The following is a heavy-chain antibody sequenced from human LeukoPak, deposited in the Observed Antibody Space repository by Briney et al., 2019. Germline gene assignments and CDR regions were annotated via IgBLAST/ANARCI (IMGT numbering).Heavy chain of an antibody. D-gene: IGHD6-13*01. Sequence: SETLSLTCTVSGGSISSSSYYWGWIRQPPGKGLEWIGSIYYSGGTYYNPSLKSRVTISVDTSKNQFSLKLSSVTAADTAVYYCARHLYSTEFDPWGQGTLVTVSS. CDR2: IYYSGGT. CDR1: GGSISSSSYY. J-gene: IGHJ5*02. CDR3: ARHLYSTEFDP. V-gene: IGHV4-39*01.